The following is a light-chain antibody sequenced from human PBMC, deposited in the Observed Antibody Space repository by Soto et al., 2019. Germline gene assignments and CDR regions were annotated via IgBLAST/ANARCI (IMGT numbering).Light chain of an antibody. Sequence: DMQMTQSPSSLSASVGDRVTITCRASQSINTYLTWYQQKPGKAPNLLIYAASSLQSGVPSRFSGSGSGTDFTLTISSLQPEDFATYYCQQRYSSPFTVGPATKVDIK. CDR1: QSINTY. V-gene: IGKV1-39*01. J-gene: IGKJ3*01. CDR3: QQRYSSPFT. CDR2: AAS.